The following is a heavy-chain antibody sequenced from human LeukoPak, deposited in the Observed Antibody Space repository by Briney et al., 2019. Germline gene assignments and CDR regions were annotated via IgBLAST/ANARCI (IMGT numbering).Heavy chain of an antibody. D-gene: IGHD3-3*01. V-gene: IGHV4-59*01. CDR3: ARVYYDFWNGNYYYYYYMDV. J-gene: IGHJ6*03. Sequence: PSETLSLTCTVSGGSISSYYWSWIRQPPGKGLEWIGYIYYSGSTNYNPSLKSRVTISVDTSKNQFSLKLSSVTAADTAVYYCARVYYDFWNGNYYYYYYMDVWGKGTTVTVSS. CDR2: IYYSGST. CDR1: GGSISSYY.